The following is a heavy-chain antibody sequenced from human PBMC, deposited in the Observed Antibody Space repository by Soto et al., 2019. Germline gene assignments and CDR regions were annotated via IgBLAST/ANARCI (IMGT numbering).Heavy chain of an antibody. V-gene: IGHV1-18*01. D-gene: IGHD3-3*01. Sequence: DSVKVSCKASGYTFTSYGISWVRQAPGQGLEWMGWISAYNGNTNYAQKLQGRVTMTTDTSTSTAYMELRSLRSDDTAVYYCARDYDFWSGYPPSYYYGMDVWGQGTTVTVSS. CDR3: ARDYDFWSGYPPSYYYGMDV. CDR1: GYTFTSYG. CDR2: ISAYNGNT. J-gene: IGHJ6*02.